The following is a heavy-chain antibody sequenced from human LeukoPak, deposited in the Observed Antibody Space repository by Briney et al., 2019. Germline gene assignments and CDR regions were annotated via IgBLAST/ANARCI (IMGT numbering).Heavy chain of an antibody. CDR3: ARYKVGAGYYYYYMDV. CDR1: GGTFSSYA. Sequence: ASVKVSCKASGGTFSSYAISWVRQAPGQGLEWMGGIIPIFGTANYAQKLQGRVTMTTDTSTSTAYMELRSLRSGDTAVYYCARYKVGAGYYYYYMDVWGKGTTVTVSS. V-gene: IGHV1-69*05. J-gene: IGHJ6*03. CDR2: IIPIFGTA. D-gene: IGHD3-16*01.